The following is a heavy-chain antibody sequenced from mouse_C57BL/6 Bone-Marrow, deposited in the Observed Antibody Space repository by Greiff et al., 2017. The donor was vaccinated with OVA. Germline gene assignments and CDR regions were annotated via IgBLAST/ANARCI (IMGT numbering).Heavy chain of an antibody. CDR2: IYPGSGST. CDR3: ARRRELSDYFDY. V-gene: IGHV1-55*01. D-gene: IGHD4-1*01. CDR1: GYTFTSYW. J-gene: IGHJ2*01. Sequence: VQLKQPGAELVKPGASVKMSCKASGYTFTSYWITWVKQRPGQGLEWIGDIYPGSGSTNYNEKFKSKATLTVDTSSSTAYMQLSSLTSEDSAVYYCARRRELSDYFDYWGQGTTLTVSS.